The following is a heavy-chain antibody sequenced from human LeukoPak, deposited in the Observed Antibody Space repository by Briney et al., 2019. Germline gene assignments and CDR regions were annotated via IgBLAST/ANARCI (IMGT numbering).Heavy chain of an antibody. V-gene: IGHV4-34*01. D-gene: IGHD3-22*01. CDR2: INHSGST. CDR1: GGSFSGYY. CDR3: ARVASSGPFDY. Sequence: SETLSLTCAVYGGSFSGYYWSWIRQPPGKGLEWIGEINHSGSTNYNPSLKSRVTISVDTSKNQFSLKLSTVTAADTAVYYCARVASSGPFDYWGQGTLVTVSS. J-gene: IGHJ4*02.